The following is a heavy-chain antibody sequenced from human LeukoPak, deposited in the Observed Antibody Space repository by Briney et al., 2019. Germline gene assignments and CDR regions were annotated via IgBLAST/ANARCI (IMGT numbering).Heavy chain of an antibody. CDR3: ARDRGIVGATGWFDP. V-gene: IGHV1-69*13. J-gene: IGHJ5*02. CDR2: IIPIFGTA. D-gene: IGHD1-26*01. CDR1: GGTFSSCA. Sequence: ASVKVSCKASGGTFSSCAISWVRQAPGQGLEWMGGIIPIFGTANYAQKFQGRVTITADESTSTAYMELSSLRSEDTAVYYCARDRGIVGATGWFDPWGQGTLVTVSS.